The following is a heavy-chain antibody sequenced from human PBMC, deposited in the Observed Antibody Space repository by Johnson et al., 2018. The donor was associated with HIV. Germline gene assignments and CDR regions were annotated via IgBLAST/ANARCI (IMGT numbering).Heavy chain of an antibody. J-gene: IGHJ3*02. V-gene: IGHV3-74*01. CDR3: ARENMNWEGFDM. Sequence: VQLVESGGGLVQPGGSLRLSCAASGFSFSSHWMVWVRQAPGKGLVCVSRISRDGSSTTYADSVKGRFTISRDNAKNTLYLQMNSLRVEDMAVYYCARENMNWEGFDMWGQGTMVNVSS. CDR1: GFSFSSHW. D-gene: IGHD7-27*01. CDR2: ISRDGSST.